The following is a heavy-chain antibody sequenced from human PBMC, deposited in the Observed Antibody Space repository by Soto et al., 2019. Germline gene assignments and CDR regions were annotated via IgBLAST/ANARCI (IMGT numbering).Heavy chain of an antibody. CDR3: AKWGILTVGSGY. J-gene: IGHJ4*02. CDR1: GFTFSSYA. D-gene: IGHD3-9*01. V-gene: IGHV3-23*01. Sequence: EVQLLESGGGLVQPGGSLRLSCAASGFTFSSYAMSWVRQAPGKGLEWVSAISGSGGSTYYAGSVKGRFTISRDNSKNTLYLQMNSLRAEDTAVYYCAKWGILTVGSGYWGQGTLVTVSS. CDR2: ISGSGGST.